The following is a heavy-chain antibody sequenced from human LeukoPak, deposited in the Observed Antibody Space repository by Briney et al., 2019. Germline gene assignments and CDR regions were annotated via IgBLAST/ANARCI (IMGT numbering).Heavy chain of an antibody. CDR1: GGSISSSNYY. J-gene: IGHJ4*02. Sequence: KTSETLSLTCTVSGGSISSSNYYWSWVRQPAGKGLEWIGRIYASGSTNYNPSLKSRVTISLDTSKNQFSLKLTSVTAADTAVYYCAGAPAGSLKWESPLDYWGQGTLVTVSS. D-gene: IGHD1-26*01. CDR3: AGAPAGSLKWESPLDY. V-gene: IGHV4-61*02. CDR2: IYASGST.